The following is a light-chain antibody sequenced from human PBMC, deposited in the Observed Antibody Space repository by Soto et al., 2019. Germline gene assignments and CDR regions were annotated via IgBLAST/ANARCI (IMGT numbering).Light chain of an antibody. Sequence: EIVLTQSPATLSLSPGERATLSCRASQSVSSYLAWYQQKPGQAPRLLIYDAFNRATGIPARFSGSGSGTDFTITISSLEPEDFAVYYCQQRNTWPRTFGQGTKVEIK. V-gene: IGKV3-11*01. CDR2: DAF. CDR1: QSVSSY. J-gene: IGKJ1*01. CDR3: QQRNTWPRT.